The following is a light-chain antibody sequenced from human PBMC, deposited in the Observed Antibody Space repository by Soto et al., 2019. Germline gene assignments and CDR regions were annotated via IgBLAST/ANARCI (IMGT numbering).Light chain of an antibody. CDR3: SSYTSRGTLV. CDR2: EVT. CDR1: TSDIGAYNS. J-gene: IGLJ3*02. Sequence: QSALTQPASVSGSPGQSITISCTGTTSDIGAYNSVSWYQHNPGNAPKLMIYEVTNRPSGVSSRFSGSKSGSTASLTITGLQSDDEDDYYCSSYTSRGTLVFGGGTKLTVL. V-gene: IGLV2-14*01.